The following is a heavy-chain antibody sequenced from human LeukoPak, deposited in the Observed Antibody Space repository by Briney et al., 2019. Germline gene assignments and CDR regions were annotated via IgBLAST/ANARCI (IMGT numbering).Heavy chain of an antibody. V-gene: IGHV4-59*01. CDR2: IYYSGST. Sequence: PSETLSLTCTVSGGSISSYYWSWIRQPPGKGLEWIGYIYYSGSTNYNPSLKSRVTISVDTSKNQFSLKLSSVTAAYTAVYYCARVSRRYSSGWYPLYYFDYWGQGTLVTVSS. J-gene: IGHJ4*02. D-gene: IGHD6-19*01. CDR3: ARVSRRYSSGWYPLYYFDY. CDR1: GGSISSYY.